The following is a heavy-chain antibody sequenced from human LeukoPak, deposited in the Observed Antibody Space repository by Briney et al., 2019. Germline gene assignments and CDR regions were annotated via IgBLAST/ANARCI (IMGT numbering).Heavy chain of an antibody. CDR3: ARGRELLWFGESPDGWFDP. CDR1: GYTFTSYG. Sequence: ASVKVSCKASGYTFTSYGISWVRQAPGQGLEWMGWISAYNGNTNYAQKLQGRVTMTTDTSTSTAYMELRSLRSDDTAVYYCARGRELLWFGESPDGWFDPWGQGTLVTVSS. V-gene: IGHV1-18*01. J-gene: IGHJ5*02. D-gene: IGHD3-10*01. CDR2: ISAYNGNT.